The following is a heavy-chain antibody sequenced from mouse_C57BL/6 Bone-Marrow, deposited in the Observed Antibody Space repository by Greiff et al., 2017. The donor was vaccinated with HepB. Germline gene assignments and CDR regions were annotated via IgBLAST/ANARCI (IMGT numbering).Heavy chain of an antibody. J-gene: IGHJ2*01. CDR3: ARSRGYYGSFDY. CDR2: IYPGDGDT. V-gene: IGHV1-82*01. D-gene: IGHD1-1*01. Sequence: QVQLKESGPELVKPGASVKISCKASGYAFSSSWMNWVKQRPGKGLEWIGRIYPGDGDTNYNGKFKGKATLTADKSSSTAYMQLSSLTSEDSAVYFCARSRGYYGSFDYWGQGTTLTVSS. CDR1: GYAFSSSW.